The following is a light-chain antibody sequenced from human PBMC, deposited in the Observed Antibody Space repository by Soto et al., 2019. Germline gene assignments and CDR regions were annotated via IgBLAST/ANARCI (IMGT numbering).Light chain of an antibody. V-gene: IGKV3D-15*01. CDR2: GAS. Sequence: EVVMTQSPATLSVSPGERATLSCRASQSVSSNLAWYQQNPGQAPRLLIFGASTRATGIPARFSGSGSGIEFTLTISSLQSEDFAVYYSQQYNNWPLYTFGQGTKVDIK. CDR1: QSVSSN. J-gene: IGKJ2*01. CDR3: QQYNNWPLYT.